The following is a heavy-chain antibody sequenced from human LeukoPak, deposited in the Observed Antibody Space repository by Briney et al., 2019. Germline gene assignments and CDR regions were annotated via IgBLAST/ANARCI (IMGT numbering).Heavy chain of an antibody. D-gene: IGHD1-1*01. CDR1: GFTVSSNY. CDR3: ARDWNGRGLFDY. Sequence: PGGSLRLSCAASGFTVSSNYMSWVRQAPGKGLEWVSVIYSGGSTYYADSVKGRFTISRDNSKNTLCPQMNSLRAEDTAVYYCARDWNGRGLFDYWGQGTLVTVSS. J-gene: IGHJ4*02. V-gene: IGHV3-53*01. CDR2: IYSGGST.